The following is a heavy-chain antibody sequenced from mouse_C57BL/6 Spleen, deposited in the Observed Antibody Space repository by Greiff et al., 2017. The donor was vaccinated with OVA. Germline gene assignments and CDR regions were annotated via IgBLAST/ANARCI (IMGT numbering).Heavy chain of an antibody. D-gene: IGHD1-1*01. CDR1: GYTFTSYW. J-gene: IGHJ1*03. Sequence: QVQLKQPGTELVKPGASVKLSCKASGYTFTSYWMHWVKQRPGQGLEWIGNINPSNGGTNYNEKFKSKATLTVDKSSSTAYMQLSSLTSEDSAVYYCATYGSSYWYFDVWGTGTTVTVSS. CDR3: ATYGSSYWYFDV. V-gene: IGHV1-53*01. CDR2: INPSNGGT.